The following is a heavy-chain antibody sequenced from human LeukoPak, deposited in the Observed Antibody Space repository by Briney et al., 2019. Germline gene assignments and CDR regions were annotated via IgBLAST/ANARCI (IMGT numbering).Heavy chain of an antibody. CDR2: IKQDGSEK. J-gene: IGHJ4*02. CDR1: GFTFSTYW. D-gene: IGHD1-14*01. V-gene: IGHV3-7*01. CDR3: ARNQRRLDY. Sequence: PGGSLRLSCAASGFTFSTYWMSWVRQAPGKGLELVANIKQDGSEKYYVDSVKGRFTISRDNNAKNSLYLHLNSLRADDTAVYYCARNQRRLDYWGQGALVTVSS.